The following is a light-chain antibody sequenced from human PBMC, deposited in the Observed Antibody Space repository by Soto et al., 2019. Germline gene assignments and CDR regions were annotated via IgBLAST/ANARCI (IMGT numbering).Light chain of an antibody. CDR3: SSYTGSNNLV. Sequence: QSALTQPPSASGSPGQSVTISCTGTSSDIGDYKYVSWYKQHPGKAPKLIIYEVSERPSGVPDRFSGSKSDNTASLTVSGLQAEDEADYYFSSYTGSNNLVFGGGTKLTVL. V-gene: IGLV2-8*01. CDR2: EVS. CDR1: SSDIGDYKY. J-gene: IGLJ2*01.